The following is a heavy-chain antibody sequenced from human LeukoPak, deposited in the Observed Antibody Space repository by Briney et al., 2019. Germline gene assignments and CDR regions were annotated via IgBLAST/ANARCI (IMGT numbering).Heavy chain of an antibody. Sequence: GGSLRLSSAASGFIFSSNAMSWVRQAPGKVLEWVSAISGSGGSTYYADSVKGRFTISRDNSKNTLYLQMNSLRAEDMAVYYCTKSSSSPGYFVYWGQGTLVTVSS. CDR2: ISGSGGST. J-gene: IGHJ4*02. V-gene: IGHV3-23*01. D-gene: IGHD6-13*01. CDR3: TKSSSSPGYFVY. CDR1: GFIFSSNA.